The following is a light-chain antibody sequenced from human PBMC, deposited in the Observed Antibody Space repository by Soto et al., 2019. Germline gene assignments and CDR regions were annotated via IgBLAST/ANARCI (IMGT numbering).Light chain of an antibody. Sequence: QAVVPQEPSLTVSPGGTVTLTCGSSTGAVTSGHYPYWFQQKPGQAPRTLIYDTSSKHSWTPARFSGSLLGGKAALTLSGAQPEDEADYYCFLFYSGVVIFGGGTKLTVL. J-gene: IGLJ2*01. CDR1: TGAVTSGHY. V-gene: IGLV7-46*01. CDR3: FLFYSGVVI. CDR2: DTS.